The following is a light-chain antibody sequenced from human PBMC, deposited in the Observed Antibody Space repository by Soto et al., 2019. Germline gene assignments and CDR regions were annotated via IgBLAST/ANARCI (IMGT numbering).Light chain of an antibody. Sequence: EIVLTQSPATLSVSQGEIATLSCRASQSVSSNLAWYQQKPGQAPRLLIYGASTRATGIPARFSGSGSGTEFTRTISSLQSEDFAVYYCQQYNNWPPCTFGQGTKLEIK. V-gene: IGKV3-15*01. CDR3: QQYNNWPPCT. J-gene: IGKJ2*02. CDR2: GAS. CDR1: QSVSSN.